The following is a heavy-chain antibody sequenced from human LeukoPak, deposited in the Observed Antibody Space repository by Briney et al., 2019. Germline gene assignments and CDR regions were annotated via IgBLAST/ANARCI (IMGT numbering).Heavy chain of an antibody. J-gene: IGHJ4*02. Sequence: GGSLRLSCADSGFTFSSYAMSWVRQAPGKGLEWVSAISGSGGSTYYADSVKGRFTISRDNSKNTLYLQMNSLRAEDTAVYYCAKDHIPSGWYIVYYFDYWGQGTLVTVSS. CDR1: GFTFSSYA. CDR2: ISGSGGST. CDR3: AKDHIPSGWYIVYYFDY. V-gene: IGHV3-23*01. D-gene: IGHD6-19*01.